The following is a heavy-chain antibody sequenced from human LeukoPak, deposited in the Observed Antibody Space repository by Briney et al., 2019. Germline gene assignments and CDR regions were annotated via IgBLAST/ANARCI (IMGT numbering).Heavy chain of an antibody. D-gene: IGHD6-13*01. CDR1: GFTFNYNA. J-gene: IGHJ5*02. CDR3: ARTLTAAAGASKNWLDP. V-gene: IGHV3-30*04. Sequence: GGSLRLSCAASGFTFNYNAMHWARQVPGKGLDWVAFISSDATNKHYADSVKGRFTISRDNARNSLYLQMNSVRAEDTAVYYCARTLTAAAGASKNWLDPWGQGTLVTVSS. CDR2: ISSDATNK.